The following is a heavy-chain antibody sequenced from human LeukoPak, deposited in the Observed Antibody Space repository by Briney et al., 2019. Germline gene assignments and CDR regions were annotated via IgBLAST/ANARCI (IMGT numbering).Heavy chain of an antibody. D-gene: IGHD3-10*01. CDR2: ISPNSGDT. J-gene: IGHJ6*02. Sequence: GASVKVSCKASGYTFTGYYMHWGRQAPAQGLGWMGWISPNSGDTNNEQKFQGRVTMTRDTSISTAYMELSRLRSDGTAVYYCARGLLWFGELGVGGMDVRGQGTTVTVSS. V-gene: IGHV1-2*02. CDR3: ARGLLWFGELGVGGMDV. CDR1: GYTFTGYY.